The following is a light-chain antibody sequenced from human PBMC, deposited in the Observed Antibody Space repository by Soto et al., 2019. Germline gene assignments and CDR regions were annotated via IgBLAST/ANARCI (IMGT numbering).Light chain of an antibody. V-gene: IGKV1-16*02. CDR2: AAS. CDR3: QYYNSYPPT. Sequence: DIQMTQSPSSLSASVGDRVTITCRASQDISTYLAWFQQKPGKAPKSLIYAASNLQSGVPSKFSGSGSGTDFTLTINNLQPEDFATYYCQYYNSYPPTFGGGTKVDIK. J-gene: IGKJ4*01. CDR1: QDISTY.